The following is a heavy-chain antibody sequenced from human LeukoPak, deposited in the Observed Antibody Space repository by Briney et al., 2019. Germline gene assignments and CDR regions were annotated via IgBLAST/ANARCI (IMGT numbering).Heavy chain of an antibody. J-gene: IGHJ4*02. Sequence: PGGSLRLSCAASGFTFSSHWMSWVRQAPGKGLEGVANIKEDGSVKNYVDSVKGRFTISRDNAKNSVYLQMNSLRAEDTAVYYCASLSGPWGQGTLVTVSS. CDR1: GFTFSSHW. V-gene: IGHV3-7*01. CDR2: IKEDGSVK. D-gene: IGHD3-16*01. CDR3: ASLSGP.